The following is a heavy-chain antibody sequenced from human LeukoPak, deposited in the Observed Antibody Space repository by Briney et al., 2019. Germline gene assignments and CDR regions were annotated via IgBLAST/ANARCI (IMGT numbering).Heavy chain of an antibody. CDR1: GFTFSSHW. CDR3: ASPETGGFFDY. CDR2: INGDGSST. Sequence: GGSLRLSCVASGFTFSSHWVHWVRQVPGKGLVWVSRINGDGSSTNYADSVKGRFTISRDNAKNTLHLQMNSLTIEDTAVYYCASPETGGFFDYWGQGTLVTVAS. D-gene: IGHD7-27*01. J-gene: IGHJ4*02. V-gene: IGHV3-74*01.